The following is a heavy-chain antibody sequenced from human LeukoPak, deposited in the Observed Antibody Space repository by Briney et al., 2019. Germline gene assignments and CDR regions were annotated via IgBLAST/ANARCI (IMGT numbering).Heavy chain of an antibody. D-gene: IGHD1-7*01. V-gene: IGHV5-51*01. CDR2: IYPGDSDT. J-gene: IGHJ4*02. CDR1: GYSFTSYW. Sequence: GESLQISCKGSGYSFTSYWIGWVRQLPGKGLEWMGIIYPGDSDTRYSPSFQGQVTISADKSISTAYLQWSSLKASGTAMYYCARLRATTYFDYWGQGTLVTVSS. CDR3: ARLRATTYFDY.